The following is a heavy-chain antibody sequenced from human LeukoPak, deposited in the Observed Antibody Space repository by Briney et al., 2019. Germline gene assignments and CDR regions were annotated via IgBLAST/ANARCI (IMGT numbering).Heavy chain of an antibody. Sequence: TAGALRLSGASSGFTFISYSRNGVREAPGRVLEWVSSIISSSSYIYYADSVNGRFTISRDNAKNSLYLQMNSLRAEDTAVYYCAREPPYCSSTSCLQPYFDYWGQGTLVTVSS. CDR2: IISSSSYI. CDR1: GFTFISYS. CDR3: AREPPYCSSTSCLQPYFDY. D-gene: IGHD2-2*01. V-gene: IGHV3-21*01. J-gene: IGHJ4*02.